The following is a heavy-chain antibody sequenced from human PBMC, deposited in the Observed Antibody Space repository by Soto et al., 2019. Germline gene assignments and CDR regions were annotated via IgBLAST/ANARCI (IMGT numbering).Heavy chain of an antibody. Sequence: ASVKVSFKVSGYRLSELAMHWVRQAPGKGLEWMGGFDPEDGETIYAQKFQGRVTMTEDTSTDTAYMELRRLRSEDTAVYYCTTTPSTFTSGWTTAMDVWG. V-gene: IGHV1-24*01. J-gene: IGHJ6*02. CDR1: GYRLSELA. D-gene: IGHD6-19*01. CDR2: FDPEDGET. CDR3: TTTPSTFTSGWTTAMDV.